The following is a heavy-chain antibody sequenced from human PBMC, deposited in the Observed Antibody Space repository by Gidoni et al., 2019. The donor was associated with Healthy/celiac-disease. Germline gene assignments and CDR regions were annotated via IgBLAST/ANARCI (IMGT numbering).Heavy chain of an antibody. D-gene: IGHD4-4*01. J-gene: IGHJ4*02. Sequence: QVQLQQWGAGLLKPSETLSLTCAVYGGSFRGYYWSGIRQPPGKGLEGIGEINHSGSTKYNPSLKSRVTISVDTSKNQVSLKLSSVTAADTAVYYCARGGGHGSNYESLWGQGTLVTVSS. CDR2: INHSGST. CDR3: ARGGGHGSNYESL. CDR1: GGSFRGYY. V-gene: IGHV4-34*01.